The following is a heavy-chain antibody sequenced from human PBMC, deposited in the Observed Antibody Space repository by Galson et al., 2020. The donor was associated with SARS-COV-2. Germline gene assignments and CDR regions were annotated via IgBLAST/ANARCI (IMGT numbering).Heavy chain of an antibody. V-gene: IGHV4-59*13. J-gene: IGHJ6*03. Sequence: WIRQPPGKGLEWIGYVYDTGTTNYNPSLKSRVTISADTSKNQFSLKLNSVSAADTAVYYCARGHEVYYNYMDVWGKGTTVTVSS. CDR2: VYDTGTT. CDR3: ARGHEVYYNYMDV.